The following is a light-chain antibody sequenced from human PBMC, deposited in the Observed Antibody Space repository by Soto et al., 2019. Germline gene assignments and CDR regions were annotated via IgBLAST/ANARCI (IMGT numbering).Light chain of an antibody. J-gene: IGKJ4*01. CDR1: QGIRNE. Sequence: DIQMTQSPSAMSASVGDRVTITCRASQGIRNELGWYQQKPGKAPKRLIYAASSLQSGVQSRFSGSGYGTEFTLTIRSLQPEDFATYYCLQHNSYPHTVGGGTKVDI. CDR3: LQHNSYPHT. CDR2: AAS. V-gene: IGKV1-17*01.